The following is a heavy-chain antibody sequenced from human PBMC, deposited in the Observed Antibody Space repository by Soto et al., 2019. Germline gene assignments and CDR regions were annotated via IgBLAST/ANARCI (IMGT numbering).Heavy chain of an antibody. J-gene: IGHJ5*01. CDR3: ARPLDSSGWFDY. Sequence: LKISCKGSGYSFTSHWIGWVRQMPGKGLAYMGIIWPGDSDTRYSPSFQGQVTISADKSPSTAYLQWSSLKASHPAMYYCARPLDSSGWFDYWGQGTQVTVSS. CDR2: IWPGDSDT. D-gene: IGHD3-22*01. CDR1: GYSFTSHW. V-gene: IGHV5-51*01.